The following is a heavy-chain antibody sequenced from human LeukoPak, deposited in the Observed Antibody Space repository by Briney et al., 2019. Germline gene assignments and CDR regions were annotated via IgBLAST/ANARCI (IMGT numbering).Heavy chain of an antibody. CDR1: XS. Sequence: XSXXWVRXXXGKGLEWVSSISSSSSYIYYADSVKGRFTISRDNAKNSLYLQMNSLRAEDTAVYYCARDGGDDAFDIWGQGTMVTVSS. CDR3: ARDGGDDAFDI. D-gene: IGHD3-10*01. CDR2: ISSSSSYI. J-gene: IGHJ3*02. V-gene: IGHV3-21*01.